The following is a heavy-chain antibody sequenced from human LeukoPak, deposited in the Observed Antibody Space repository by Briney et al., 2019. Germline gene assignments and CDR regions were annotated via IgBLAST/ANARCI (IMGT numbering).Heavy chain of an antibody. CDR2: IIPIFGTA. CDR1: GGTFSSYA. Sequence: SVKVSCKASGGTFSSYAISWVRQAPGQGLEWMGRIIPIFGTANYAQKFQGRVTITTDGSTSTAYMELSSLRSEDTAVYYCARDKEYYFDYWGQGTLVTVSS. V-gene: IGHV1-69*05. J-gene: IGHJ4*02. CDR3: ARDKEYYFDY. D-gene: IGHD3-10*01.